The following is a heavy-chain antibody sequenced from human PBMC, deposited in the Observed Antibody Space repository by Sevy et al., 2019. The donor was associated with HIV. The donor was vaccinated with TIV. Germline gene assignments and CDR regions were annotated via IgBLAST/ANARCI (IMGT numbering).Heavy chain of an antibody. Sequence: SETLSLTCTVSGGSISSCSYYWGWIRQPPGKGLEWIGSIYYVGSTYYNPSLKSRVTISVDTSKNQFSLKLNSVTAADTAVYYCARRGGNSVTAKWFDPWGQGTLVTVSS. V-gene: IGHV4-39*01. J-gene: IGHJ5*02. D-gene: IGHD2-21*02. CDR1: GGSISSCSYY. CDR2: IYYVGST. CDR3: ARRGGNSVTAKWFDP.